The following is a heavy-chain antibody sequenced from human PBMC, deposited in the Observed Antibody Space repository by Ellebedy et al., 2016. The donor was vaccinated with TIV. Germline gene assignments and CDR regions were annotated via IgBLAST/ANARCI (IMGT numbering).Heavy chain of an antibody. Sequence: PGGSLRLSCVGSGFTFSSKGLHWVRQAPGKGLEWVAVISKNGNDRTYADSVKGRFTITSDNPRNTLYLHMDRLTTEDTAEYFCALRTGSGSPWPYFTSWGRGTLVTVSS. CDR1: GFTFSSKG. CDR2: ISKNGNDR. J-gene: IGHJ5*02. V-gene: IGHV3-30*03. CDR3: ALRTGSGSPWPYFTS. D-gene: IGHD2-15*01.